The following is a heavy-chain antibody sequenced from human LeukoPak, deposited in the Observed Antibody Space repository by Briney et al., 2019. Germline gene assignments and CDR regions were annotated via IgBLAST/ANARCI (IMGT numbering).Heavy chain of an antibody. CDR2: MNPKSGNA. CDR3: ARPYCSAGSCFPNWLDP. Sequence: GASVKVSCKASGYTFTSYDINWVRQATGQGLEWMGWMNPKSGNAGYAQKFQGRVTMTRDTSRGTAYMELSSLRSEDTAVYYCARPYCSAGSCFPNWLDPWGQGTLVTVSS. V-gene: IGHV1-8*01. D-gene: IGHD2-15*01. J-gene: IGHJ5*02. CDR1: GYTFTSYD.